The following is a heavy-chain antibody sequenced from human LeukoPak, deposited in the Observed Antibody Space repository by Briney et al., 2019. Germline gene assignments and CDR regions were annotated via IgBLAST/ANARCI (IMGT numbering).Heavy chain of an antibody. CDR3: AKDLAREDYGYYFDY. J-gene: IGHJ4*02. CDR1: GFTFSSYA. D-gene: IGHD4-17*01. V-gene: IGHV3-9*01. Sequence: GGSLRLSCAASGFTFSSYAMSWVRQAPGKGLEWVSGISWNSGSIGYADSVKGRFTISRDNAKNSLYLQMNSLRAEDTALYYCAKDLAREDYGYYFDYWGQGTLVTVSS. CDR2: ISWNSGSI.